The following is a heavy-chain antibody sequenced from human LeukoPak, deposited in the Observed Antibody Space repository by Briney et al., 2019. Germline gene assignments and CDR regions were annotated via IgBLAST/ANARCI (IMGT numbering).Heavy chain of an antibody. Sequence: GASVKVSCKSSGGTLSSFAINWVRQAPGQGLEYLGWISASDGTTNYAQKVQDRVTMTTDTSTSTAYLELRSLRSEDTAVYYCARCGAAVTTHFSHWGQGTLVTVSS. D-gene: IGHD4-17*01. CDR2: ISASDGTT. J-gene: IGHJ1*01. CDR3: ARCGAAVTTHFSH. V-gene: IGHV1-18*01. CDR1: GGTLSSFA.